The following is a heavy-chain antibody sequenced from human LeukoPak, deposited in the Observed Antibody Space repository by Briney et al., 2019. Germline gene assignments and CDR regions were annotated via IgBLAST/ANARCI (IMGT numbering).Heavy chain of an antibody. CDR3: ARDIIRAGSANFDY. V-gene: IGHV1-2*02. CDR1: GYTFTGYY. D-gene: IGHD3-10*01. J-gene: IGHJ4*02. Sequence: ASVKVSCKASGYTFTGYYMHWVRQAPGQGLEWMGWINPNSGGTNYAQKFQGRVTMTRDTSISTAYMELSRLRSDDTAVYYCARDIIRAGSANFDYWGQGALVTVSS. CDR2: INPNSGGT.